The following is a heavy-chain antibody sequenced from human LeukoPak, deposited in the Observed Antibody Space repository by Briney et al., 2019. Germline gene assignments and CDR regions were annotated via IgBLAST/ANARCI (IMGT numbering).Heavy chain of an antibody. Sequence: GGSLRLSCAASGFAFSDYYMSWIRQAPGKGLEWVSYISSSSSYTNYADSVKGRFTISRDNAKNSLYLQMNSLRAEDTAAYYCARNYDILTGTSYYYYGMDVWGKGTTVTVSS. J-gene: IGHJ6*04. CDR2: ISSSSSYT. CDR1: GFAFSDYY. CDR3: ARNYDILTGTSYYYYGMDV. V-gene: IGHV3-11*06. D-gene: IGHD3-9*01.